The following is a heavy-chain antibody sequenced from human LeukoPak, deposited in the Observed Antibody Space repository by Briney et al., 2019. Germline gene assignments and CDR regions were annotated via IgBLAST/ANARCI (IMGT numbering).Heavy chain of an antibody. Sequence: NPSETLSLTCTVSGGSISSGGYYWSWIRQHPGKGLEWIGYIYYSGSTYYNPSLKSRVTISVDTSKNQFSLKLSSVTAADTAVYYCGWGSGSNGDYWGQGTLVTVSS. CDR2: IYYSGST. CDR1: GGSISSGGYY. J-gene: IGHJ4*02. CDR3: GWGSGSNGDY. V-gene: IGHV4-31*03. D-gene: IGHD3-10*01.